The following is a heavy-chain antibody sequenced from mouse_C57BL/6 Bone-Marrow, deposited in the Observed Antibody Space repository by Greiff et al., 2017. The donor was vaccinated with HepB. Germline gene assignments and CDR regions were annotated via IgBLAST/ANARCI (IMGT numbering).Heavy chain of an antibody. J-gene: IGHJ4*01. CDR2: IHPNSGST. Sequence: VQLQQPGAELVKPGASVKLSCKASGYTFTSYWMHWVKQRPGQGLEWIGMIHPNSGSTNYNEKFKSKATLTVDKSSSTAYMQLSSLTSEDSAVDYCAREDYDDYYAMDYWGQGTSVTVSS. CDR1: GYTFTSYW. V-gene: IGHV1-64*01. CDR3: AREDYDDYYAMDY. D-gene: IGHD2-4*01.